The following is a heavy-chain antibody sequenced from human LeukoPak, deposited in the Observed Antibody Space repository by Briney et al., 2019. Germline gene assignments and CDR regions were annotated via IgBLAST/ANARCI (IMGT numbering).Heavy chain of an antibody. D-gene: IGHD3-10*02. CDR3: AELGITMIGGV. V-gene: IGHV3-7*01. CDR2: IKQDGSEK. CDR1: GFIFSSYW. Sequence: PGGSLRLPCAASGFIFSSYWMSWVRQAPWKGLEWVANIKQDGSEKYYVDSVKGRFTISRGNAKNSLYLQMNSLRAEDTAVYYCAELGITMIGGVWGKGTTVTISS. J-gene: IGHJ6*03.